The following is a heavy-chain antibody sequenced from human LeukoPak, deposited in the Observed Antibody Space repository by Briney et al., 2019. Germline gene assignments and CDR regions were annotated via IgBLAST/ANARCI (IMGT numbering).Heavy chain of an antibody. V-gene: IGHV3-23*01. CDR2: IRGSGGST. CDR1: GFTFSSYA. D-gene: IGHD3-10*01. J-gene: IGHJ4*02. Sequence: GGSLRLSCAASGFTFSSYAMSWVRQAPGKGLEWVSAIRGSGGSTYYADSVKGRFTISRDNVKNTLYLQMNSLRAEDTAVYYCAKDRALYYYGSGMYWGQGTPVTVSS. CDR3: AKDRALYYYGSGMY.